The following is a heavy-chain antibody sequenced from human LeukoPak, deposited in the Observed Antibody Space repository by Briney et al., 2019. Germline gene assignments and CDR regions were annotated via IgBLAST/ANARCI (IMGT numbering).Heavy chain of an antibody. CDR3: ARDLFVDDDYSNPWYFDY. V-gene: IGHV1-69*05. J-gene: IGHJ4*02. CDR1: GGTFSSYA. Sequence: SVKVSCKASGGTFSSYAISWVRQAPGQGLEWMGGIIPIFGTANYAQKFQGRVTITTDESTSTAYMELSSLRSEDTAVYYCARDLFVDDDYSNPWYFDYWGQGTLVTVSS. CDR2: IIPIFGTA. D-gene: IGHD4-11*01.